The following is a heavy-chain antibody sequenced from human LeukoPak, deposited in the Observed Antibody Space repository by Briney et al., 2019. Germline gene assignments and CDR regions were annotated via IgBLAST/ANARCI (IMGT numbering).Heavy chain of an antibody. CDR3: ARGSVAGTRGLSEFDY. V-gene: IGHV4-59*08. CDR2: IYYSGST. D-gene: IGHD6-19*01. Sequence: SETLSLTCTVSGGSISSYYWSWIRQPPGKGLEWIGYIYYSGSTNYNPSLKSRVTISVDTSKNQFSLKLSSVTAADTAVYYCARGSVAGTRGLSEFDYWGQGTLVTVSS. J-gene: IGHJ4*02. CDR1: GGSISSYY.